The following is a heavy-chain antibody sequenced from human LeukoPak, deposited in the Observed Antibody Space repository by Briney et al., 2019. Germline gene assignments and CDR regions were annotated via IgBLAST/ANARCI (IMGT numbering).Heavy chain of an antibody. CDR3: ATAPYDSIGIFDY. CDR1: GFSFSYYE. V-gene: IGHV3-43D*03. D-gene: IGHD3-22*01. CDR2: ISWDGDST. Sequence: PGGSLRLSCAASGFSFSYYEMNWVRQAPGKGLECVSLISWDGDSTYYSDSVKGRFTISRDNNKNSLYLQMNSLRTEDTALYYCATAPYDSIGIFDYWGQGTLVTVSS. J-gene: IGHJ4*02.